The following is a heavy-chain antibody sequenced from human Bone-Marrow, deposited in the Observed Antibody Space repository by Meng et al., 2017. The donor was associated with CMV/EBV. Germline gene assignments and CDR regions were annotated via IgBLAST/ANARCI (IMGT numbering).Heavy chain of an antibody. J-gene: IGHJ4*02. Sequence: GESLKISCAASGFTFSSYEMNWVRQAPGKGLEWVSYISSSGSTIYYADSVKGRFTISRDNAKNTLYLQMNSLRAEDTAVYYCARGPPTAEWELLGIFLLWGQRTLVTVAS. D-gene: IGHD1-26*01. CDR3: ARGPPTAEWELLGIFLL. CDR1: GFTFSSYE. V-gene: IGHV3-48*03. CDR2: ISSSGSTI.